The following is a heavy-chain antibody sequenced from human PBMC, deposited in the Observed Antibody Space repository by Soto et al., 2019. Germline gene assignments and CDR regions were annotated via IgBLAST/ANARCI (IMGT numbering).Heavy chain of an antibody. J-gene: IGHJ6*02. CDR1: GFTFTSSA. CDR3: AARGYYGSAGAFTYYYYGMDV. Sequence: SVKVSCKASGFTFTSSAVQWVRQARGQRLEWIGWIVVGSGNTNYAQKFQERVTITRDMSTSTAYMELSSLRSEDTAVYYCAARGYYGSAGAFTYYYYGMDVWGQGTTVTVSS. CDR2: IVVGSGNT. V-gene: IGHV1-58*01. D-gene: IGHD3-10*01.